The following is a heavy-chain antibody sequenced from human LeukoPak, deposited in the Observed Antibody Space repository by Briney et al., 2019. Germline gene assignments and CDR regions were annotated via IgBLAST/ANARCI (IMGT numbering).Heavy chain of an antibody. CDR3: ARARGYDSGYDNYLKNSWFDP. CDR2: MSDTGRT. CDR1: GXSIHTYY. D-gene: IGHD5-12*01. J-gene: IGHJ5*02. Sequence: SETLSLTCTVSGXSIHTYYGSWIRQPPGKGLEWVGYMSDTGRTNYNPSLKSRVTISGDTPKNQISLKVNSVTAADTAVYFCARARGYDSGYDNYLKNSWFDPWGQGTLVTVSS. V-gene: IGHV4-59*01.